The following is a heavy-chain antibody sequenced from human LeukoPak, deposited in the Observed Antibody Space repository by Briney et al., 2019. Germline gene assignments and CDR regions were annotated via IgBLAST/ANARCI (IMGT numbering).Heavy chain of an antibody. J-gene: IGHJ4*02. CDR3: ARYGDYEEFDY. V-gene: IGHV4-30-2*01. D-gene: IGHD4-17*01. Sequence: SETLSLTCAVSGGSISSGGYSWSWIRQPPGKGLEWIGYIYHRGSTYYNPSLKSRVTISIDRSKNQFSLKLSSVTAADTAVYYCARYGDYEEFDYWGQGTLVTVPP. CDR1: GGSISSGGYS. CDR2: IYHRGST.